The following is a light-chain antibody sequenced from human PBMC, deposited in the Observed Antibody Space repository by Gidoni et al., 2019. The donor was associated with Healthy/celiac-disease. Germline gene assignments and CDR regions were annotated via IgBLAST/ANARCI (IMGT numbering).Light chain of an antibody. Sequence: IQMPQSPSTLSASVGDRVTITCRASQSINTWWAWYQQKPGKAPKLRMYEASTLESGVPSRFSGSGSETECTRIITGLHPDDFATYYCQQYNVYPLTFGGGTKVEIK. CDR1: QSINTW. V-gene: IGKV1-5*03. J-gene: IGKJ4*01. CDR2: EAS. CDR3: QQYNVYPLT.